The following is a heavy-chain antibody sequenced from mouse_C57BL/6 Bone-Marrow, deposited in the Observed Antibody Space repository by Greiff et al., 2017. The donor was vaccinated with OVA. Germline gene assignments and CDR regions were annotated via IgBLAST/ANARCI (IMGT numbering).Heavy chain of an antibody. V-gene: IGHV2-9-1*01. CDR2: IWTGGGT. J-gene: IGHJ1*03. Sequence: VQLQESGPGLVAPSQSLSITCTVSGFSFTSYAISWVRQPPGKGLEWLGVIWTGGGTNYNSALKSRLSISKDNSKSQVFLKMNSLQTDDTARYYCARNPIYYGSSLYWYFDVWGTGTTVTVSS. D-gene: IGHD1-1*01. CDR3: ARNPIYYGSSLYWYFDV. CDR1: GFSFTSYA.